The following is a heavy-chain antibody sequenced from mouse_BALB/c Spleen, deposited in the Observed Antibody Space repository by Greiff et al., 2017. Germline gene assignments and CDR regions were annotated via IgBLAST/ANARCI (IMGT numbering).Heavy chain of an antibody. Sequence: EVKLMESGGGLVKPGGSLKLSCAASGFTFSDYYMYWVRQTPEKRLEWVATISDGGSYTYYPDSVKGRFTISRDNAKNNLYLQMSSLKSEDTAMYYCARVGRREHAMDYWGQGTSVTVSS. J-gene: IGHJ4*01. CDR1: GFTFSDYY. D-gene: IGHD4-1*01. CDR3: ARVGRREHAMDY. CDR2: ISDGGSYT. V-gene: IGHV5-4*02.